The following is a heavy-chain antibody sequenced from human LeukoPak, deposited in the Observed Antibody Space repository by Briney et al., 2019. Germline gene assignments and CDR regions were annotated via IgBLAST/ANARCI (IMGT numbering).Heavy chain of an antibody. D-gene: IGHD3-22*01. CDR3: ARSGGLYYYDSTEEDY. CDR2: ISSSGSTI. CDR1: GFTFSSYE. V-gene: IGHV3-48*03. Sequence: GGSLRLSCAASGFTFSSYEMNWVRQAPGKGLEGVSYISSSGSTIYYADSVKGRFTISRDNAKNSLYLQMGSLRAEDMAVYYCARSGGLYYYDSTEEDYWGQGTLVTVSS. J-gene: IGHJ4*02.